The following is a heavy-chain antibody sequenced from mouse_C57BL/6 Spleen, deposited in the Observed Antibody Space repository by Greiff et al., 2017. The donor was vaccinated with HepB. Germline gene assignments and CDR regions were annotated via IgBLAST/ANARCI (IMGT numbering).Heavy chain of an antibody. CDR1: GYTFTDYN. CDR2: INPNNGGT. D-gene: IGHD1-1*01. J-gene: IGHJ4*01. Sequence: VQLQQSGPELVKPGASVKIPCKASGYTFTDYNMDWVKQSHGKSLEWIGDINPNNGGTIYNQKFKGKATLTVDKSSSTAYMELRSLTSEDTAVYYCAREFPYYYGSSYGAMDYWGQGTSVTVSS. V-gene: IGHV1-18*01. CDR3: AREFPYYYGSSYGAMDY.